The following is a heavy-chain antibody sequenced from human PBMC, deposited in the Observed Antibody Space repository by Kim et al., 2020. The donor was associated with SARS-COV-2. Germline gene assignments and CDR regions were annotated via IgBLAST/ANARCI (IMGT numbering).Heavy chain of an antibody. CDR1: GGSISSSSYY. CDR2: IYYSGST. CDR3: EGGYVPLKDY. J-gene: IGHJ4*02. D-gene: IGHD3-22*01. Sequence: SETLSLTCTVSGGSISSSSYYWGWIRQPPGKGLEWIGSIYYSGSTYYNPSLKSRVTISVDTSKNQFSLKLSSVTAADTAVYYCEGGYVPLKDYWGQGTLVTVSS. V-gene: IGHV4-39*01.